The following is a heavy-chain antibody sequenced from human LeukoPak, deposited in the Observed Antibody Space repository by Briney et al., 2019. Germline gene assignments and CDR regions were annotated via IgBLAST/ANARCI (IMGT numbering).Heavy chain of an antibody. D-gene: IGHD3-22*01. J-gene: IGHJ4*02. CDR1: GYTFTNYD. V-gene: IGHV1-8*01. CDR3: VSPGPYYDSGGYYPSDW. CDR2: MNPNSGNA. Sequence: AASVKVSCKASGYTFTNYDINWVRQATGQGLEWMGWMNPNSGNAAYEQKFQGRVTMTRNTSITTAYMELSSLRSEDTAVYYCVSPGPYYDSGGYYPSDWWGQGTLVTVPS.